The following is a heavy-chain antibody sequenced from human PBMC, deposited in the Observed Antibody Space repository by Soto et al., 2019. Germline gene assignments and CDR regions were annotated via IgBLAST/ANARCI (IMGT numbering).Heavy chain of an antibody. CDR2: MNPNSGNT. J-gene: IGHJ4*02. V-gene: IGHV1-8*02. CDR1: GYTFTGYY. CDR3: ARGHYDSRTYYFDY. Sequence: ASVKVSCKASGYTFTGYYMHWVRQATGQGLEWMGWMNPNSGNTGYAQKFQGRVTMTRNTSISTAYMELSSLRSEDTAVYYCARGHYDSRTYYFDYWGQGTLVTVSS. D-gene: IGHD3-22*01.